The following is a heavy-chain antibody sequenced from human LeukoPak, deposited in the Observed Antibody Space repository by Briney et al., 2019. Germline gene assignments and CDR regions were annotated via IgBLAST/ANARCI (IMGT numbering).Heavy chain of an antibody. J-gene: IGHJ4*02. CDR1: GYTFTSYG. D-gene: IGHD2-21*01. CDR3: ALDKGLAYCGGDCHGDFDY. Sequence: GASVKVSCKASGYTFTSYGISWVRQAPGQGLEWMGWISAYNGNTNYAQKLQGRVTMTTDTSTSTAYMELRSLRSDDTAVYYCALDKGLAYCGGDCHGDFDYWGQSTRVTVSS. CDR2: ISAYNGNT. V-gene: IGHV1-18*01.